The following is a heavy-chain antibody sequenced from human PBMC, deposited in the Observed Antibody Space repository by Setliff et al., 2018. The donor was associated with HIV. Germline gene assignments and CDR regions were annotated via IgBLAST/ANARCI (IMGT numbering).Heavy chain of an antibody. D-gene: IGHD4-17*01. CDR2: INHGGST. V-gene: IGHV4-34*01. CDR1: GGSFSGNY. CDR3: ARVSTAVTAAPLDY. J-gene: IGHJ4*02. Sequence: SETLSLTCAVYGGSFSGNYWSWIRQPPGKGLEWIGDINHGGSTNYNPSLKSRVTISVDTSKNQFSLKLSSVTAADTAVYYCARVSTAVTAAPLDYWSQGTLVTVSS.